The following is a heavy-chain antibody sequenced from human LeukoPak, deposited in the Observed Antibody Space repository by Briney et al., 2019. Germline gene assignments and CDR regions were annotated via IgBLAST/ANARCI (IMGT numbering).Heavy chain of an antibody. V-gene: IGHV3-23*01. J-gene: IGHJ3*02. CDR1: GFTFRSYA. Sequence: GGSLRLSCAASGFTFRSYAMSWVRQAPGKGLEWVSGITGSGGATYYADSVKGRFTISRDNSKNTLYLQMSSLRAEDTAVYYCAREGPVAGTHNNAFDIWGQGTMVTVSS. CDR2: ITGSGGAT. D-gene: IGHD6-19*01. CDR3: AREGPVAGTHNNAFDI.